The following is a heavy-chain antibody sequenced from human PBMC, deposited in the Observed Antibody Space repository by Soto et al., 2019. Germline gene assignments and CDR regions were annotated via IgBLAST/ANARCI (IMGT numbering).Heavy chain of an antibody. J-gene: IGHJ4*02. D-gene: IGHD6-6*01. Sequence: QVLLVDSGGGVVQPGRSLRLSCAASGFTFSNYAMHWVRQAPGKGLEWVAVISYDGSNKYYADSVKGRFAISRDNSKNTVYLQMTSLRAEDTAVYYCASERSHSSSPYFDYWGQGTLVTVSS. CDR3: ASERSHSSSPYFDY. V-gene: IGHV3-30*09. CDR1: GFTFSNYA. CDR2: ISYDGSNK.